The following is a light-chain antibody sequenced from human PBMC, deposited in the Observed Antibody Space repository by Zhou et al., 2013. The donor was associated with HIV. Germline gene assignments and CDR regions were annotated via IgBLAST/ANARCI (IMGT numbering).Light chain of an antibody. V-gene: IGKV1-27*01. CDR1: QGISNY. CDR3: QKYDSAPPWT. Sequence: DIQMTQSPSSLSASVGDRVTITCRASQGISNYLAWYQQKPGKVPKLLIYAASTLQSGVPSRFSGSGSGTDFTLTISSLQPEDVATYYCQKYDSAPPWTFGQDQGGSQ. J-gene: IGKJ1*01. CDR2: AAS.